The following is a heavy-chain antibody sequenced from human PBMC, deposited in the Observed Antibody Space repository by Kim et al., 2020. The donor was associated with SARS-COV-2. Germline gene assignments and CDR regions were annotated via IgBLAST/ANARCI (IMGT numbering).Heavy chain of an antibody. CDR2: IHYSGST. J-gene: IGHJ4*02. Sequence: ETLSLTCRVSGGSISSYYWTWIRLPPGKGLEWIGYIHYSGSTKYNPSLKNRITISVDTSRNEFSLKMSSVTAADTAIYYCARVLNSGYSDYWGQGILVTVSS. CDR3: ARVLNSGYSDY. D-gene: IGHD3-22*01. V-gene: IGHV4-59*01. CDR1: GGSISSYY.